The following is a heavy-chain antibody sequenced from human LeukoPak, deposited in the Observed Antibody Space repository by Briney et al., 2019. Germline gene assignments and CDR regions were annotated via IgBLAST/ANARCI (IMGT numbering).Heavy chain of an antibody. CDR3: ARAPSGWYFDS. D-gene: IGHD6-19*01. J-gene: IGHJ4*02. CDR1: GLTVSSNY. V-gene: IGHV3-66*01. Sequence: GGSLRLSCAASGLTVSSNYMSWVRQAPGKGLEWVSAMYSGGDTYYADSVKGRFTISRDNSKNTLYLQMNSLRAEDTAVYYCARAPSGWYFDSWGQGTLVTVSS. CDR2: MYSGGDT.